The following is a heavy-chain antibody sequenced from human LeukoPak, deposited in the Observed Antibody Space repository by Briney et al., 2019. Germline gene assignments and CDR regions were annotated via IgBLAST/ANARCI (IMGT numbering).Heavy chain of an antibody. CDR2: FDPEDGET. J-gene: IGHJ4*02. D-gene: IGHD1-7*01. CDR3: VTGSGLELRTAFDY. Sequence: ASVKVSCKVSGYTLTELSMHWVRQAPGKGLGWMGGFDPEDGETIYAQKFQGRVTMTEDTSTDTAYMELSSLRSEDTAVYYCVTGSGLELRTAFDYWGQGTLVTVSS. V-gene: IGHV1-24*01. CDR1: GYTLTELS.